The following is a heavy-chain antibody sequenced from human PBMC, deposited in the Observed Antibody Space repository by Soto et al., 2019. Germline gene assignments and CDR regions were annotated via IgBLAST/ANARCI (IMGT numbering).Heavy chain of an antibody. CDR1: GGSFSGYY. D-gene: IGHD3-16*02. Sequence: PSETLSLTCAVYGGSFSGYYWSWIRQPPGKGLEWIGEINHSGSTNYNPSLKSRVTISVDTSKNQFSLKLSSVTAADTAVYYCARARNIWGSYRPYYYYYYYMDVWGKGTTVTVSS. V-gene: IGHV4-34*01. CDR2: INHSGST. J-gene: IGHJ6*03. CDR3: ARARNIWGSYRPYYYYYYYMDV.